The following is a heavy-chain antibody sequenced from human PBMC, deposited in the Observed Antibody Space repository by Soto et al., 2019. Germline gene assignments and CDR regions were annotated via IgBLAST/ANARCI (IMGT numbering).Heavy chain of an antibody. V-gene: IGHV4-59*08. Sequence: SETLSLTCTVSGDSISGYYWSWIRQPPGKGLEWIGYIYYSGSTNYNPSLRSRVTISVDTSKNQFSLKLSSVTAADTAVYYCARVGGFGATTIDYWGQGTLVTVSS. CDR1: GDSISGYY. D-gene: IGHD3-10*01. J-gene: IGHJ4*02. CDR2: IYYSGST. CDR3: ARVGGFGATTIDY.